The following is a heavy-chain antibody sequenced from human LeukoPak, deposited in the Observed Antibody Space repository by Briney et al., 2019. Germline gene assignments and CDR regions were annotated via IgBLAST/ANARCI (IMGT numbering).Heavy chain of an antibody. CDR1: GFTFSSYA. V-gene: IGHV3-64*01. CDR2: ISSNGGSA. CDR3: ARDGTTMVRGVIIPSWFDP. D-gene: IGHD3-10*01. J-gene: IGHJ5*02. Sequence: GGSLRLSCAASGFTFSSYAMHWVRQAPGKGLEYVSAISSNGGSAYYANSVKGRFTISRDNSKNTLYLQMGSLRAEDMAVYYCARDGTTMVRGVIIPSWFDPWGQGTLVTVSS.